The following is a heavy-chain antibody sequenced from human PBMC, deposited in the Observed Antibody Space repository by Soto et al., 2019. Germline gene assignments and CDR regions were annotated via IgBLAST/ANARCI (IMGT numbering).Heavy chain of an antibody. CDR1: GFSLTTGRVG. CDR2: IHWNDDN. J-gene: IGHJ4*02. D-gene: IGHD2-15*01. Sequence: QITLEETGPTLVKPTQTLTLTCTFSGFSLTTGRVGVGWIRQPPGKALEWLAVIHWNDDNHYSPSLKSRLTITKDTSKHQVVLTLTTRDPVDTATYYCTHRLVGSGQGYWGQGTLVTVSS. V-gene: IGHV2-5*01. CDR3: THRLVGSGQGY.